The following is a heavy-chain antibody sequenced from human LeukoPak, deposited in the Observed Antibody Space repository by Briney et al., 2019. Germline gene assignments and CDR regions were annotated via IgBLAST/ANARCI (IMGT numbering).Heavy chain of an antibody. D-gene: IGHD3-10*01. CDR2: INHSGST. J-gene: IGHJ6*02. Sequence: SETLSLTCAVYGGSFSGYYWSWIRQPPGKGLEWIGEINHSGSTNYNPSLKSRVTISVDTSKNQFSLKLSSVAAADTAVYYCARARGVLLWFGELLGPHYGMDVWGQGTTVTVSS. CDR1: GGSFSGYY. CDR3: ARARGVLLWFGELLGPHYGMDV. V-gene: IGHV4-34*01.